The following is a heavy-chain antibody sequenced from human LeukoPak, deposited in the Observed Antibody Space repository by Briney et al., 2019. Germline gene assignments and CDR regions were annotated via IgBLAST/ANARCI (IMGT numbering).Heavy chain of an antibody. CDR2: IKQDGSEK. Sequence: HPGGSLRLSCAASGFTFSSFWMRWVRQAPGKGLEWVANIKQDGSEKYYVDSVKGRFTISRDNAKNSLYLQMNNLRAEDTAVYYCARGRSVPAAMGNWFDPWGQGTLVTVSS. V-gene: IGHV3-7*01. D-gene: IGHD2-2*01. J-gene: IGHJ5*02. CDR1: GFTFSSFW. CDR3: ARGRSVPAAMGNWFDP.